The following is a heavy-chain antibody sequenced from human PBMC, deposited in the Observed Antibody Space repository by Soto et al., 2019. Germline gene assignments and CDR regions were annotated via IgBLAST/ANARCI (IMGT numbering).Heavy chain of an antibody. CDR2: IYHSGSN. V-gene: IGHV4-4*02. Sequence: PSETLSLTCTVSGGSINSSNWWSWVRQPPGKGLEWIGEIYHSGSNNYNPSLKSRVTISVDKSKNQFSLKLNSVTAADTAIYYCVRDGTKTLRDWFDPWGQGISVTVS. D-gene: IGHD1-1*01. CDR3: VRDGTKTLRDWFDP. J-gene: IGHJ5*02. CDR1: GGSINSSNW.